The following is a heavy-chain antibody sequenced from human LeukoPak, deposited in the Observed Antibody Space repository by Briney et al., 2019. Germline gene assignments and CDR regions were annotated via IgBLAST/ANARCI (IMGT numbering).Heavy chain of an antibody. CDR3: ARTADRQDAFNI. V-gene: IGHV1-46*01. CDR1: GYTFTGYY. J-gene: IGHJ3*02. CDR2: INPSGDST. Sequence: GASVKVSCKASGYTFTGYYMHWVRQAPGQGLAWMGMINPSGDSTTYAQKFQDRVTMTRDTSTNTVYMELSSLLSDDTAVYYCARTADRQDAFNIWGQGTKVTVSS.